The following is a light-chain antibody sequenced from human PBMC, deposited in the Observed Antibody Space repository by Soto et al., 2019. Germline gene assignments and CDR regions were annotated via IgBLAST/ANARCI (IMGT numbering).Light chain of an antibody. CDR3: QQYNNWPPIT. V-gene: IGKV3-15*01. J-gene: IGKJ5*01. CDR1: QSVSSN. CDR2: GAS. Sequence: EIVVAQSPTTLSVSPGERATLSRRASQSVSSNLAWYQQKPGQAPRLLIYGASTRATGIPARFSGSGSGTEFTLTISSLQSEDFAVYYCQQYNNWPPITFGQGTRLEIK.